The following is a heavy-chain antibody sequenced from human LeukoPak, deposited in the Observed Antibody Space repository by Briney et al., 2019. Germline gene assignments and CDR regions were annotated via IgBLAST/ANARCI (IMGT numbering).Heavy chain of an antibody. CDR3: ARTDVVRGIITYFYGMDV. D-gene: IGHD3-10*01. Sequence: PSETLSLTCAVSGYSITSGYYWGWIRQPPGTGLEWIGSLYHSGITYYNPSLKSRVTISVDTSKNQFPLKLTSVTAADTAVYYCARTDVVRGIITYFYGMDVWGKGTTVTVSS. J-gene: IGHJ6*04. CDR2: LYHSGIT. CDR1: GYSITSGYY. V-gene: IGHV4-38-2*01.